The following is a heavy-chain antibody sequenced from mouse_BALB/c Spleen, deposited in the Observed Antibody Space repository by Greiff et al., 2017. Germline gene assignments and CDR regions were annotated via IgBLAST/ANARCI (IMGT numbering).Heavy chain of an antibody. CDR1: GYTFTSYW. V-gene: IGHV1-69*02. CDR3: ARRREGWLLWFAY. CDR2: IDPSDSYT. J-gene: IGHJ3*01. Sequence: VQLQQPGAELVKPGASVKLSCKASGYTFTSYWMHWVKQRPGQGLEWIGEIDPSDSYTNYNQKFKGKATLTVDKSSSTAYMQLSSLTSEDSAVYYCARRREGWLLWFAYWGQGTLVTVSA. D-gene: IGHD2-3*01.